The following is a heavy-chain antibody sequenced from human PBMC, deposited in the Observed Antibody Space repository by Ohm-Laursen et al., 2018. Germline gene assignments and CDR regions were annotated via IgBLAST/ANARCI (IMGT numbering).Heavy chain of an antibody. CDR1: GFTFSSYW. CDR3: ARDRRDWQQFYDC. CDR2: INKAGTTV. V-gene: IGHV3-11*01. D-gene: IGHD5-24*01. Sequence: SLRLSCAASGFTFSSYWMSWVRQAPGKGLEWVSYINKAGTTVYYADSVKGRFTISRDNAKKSLYLEMNSLRAEDTAVYYCARDRRDWQQFYDCWGQGTLVTVSS. J-gene: IGHJ4*02.